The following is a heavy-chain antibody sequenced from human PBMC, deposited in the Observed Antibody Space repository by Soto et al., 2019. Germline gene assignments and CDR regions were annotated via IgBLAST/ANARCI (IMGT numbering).Heavy chain of an antibody. CDR2: LNHGGST. V-gene: IGHV4-34*01. J-gene: IGHJ6*02. D-gene: IGHD3-3*01. CDR3: ARVSVTIFGVVMGHYYYAMDV. Sequence: QVQLQQWGAGLLKPSETLSLTCAVYGGSFSDYHWSWIRQPPGKGLEWIGELNHGGSTKYNPSLKSRVTISKDTSKKQVSLKLTSVTAADTAVYYCARVSVTIFGVVMGHYYYAMDVWGQGTTVTVSS. CDR1: GGSFSDYH.